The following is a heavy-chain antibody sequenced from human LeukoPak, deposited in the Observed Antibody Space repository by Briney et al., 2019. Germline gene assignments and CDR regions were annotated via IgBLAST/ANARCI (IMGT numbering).Heavy chain of an antibody. Sequence: SKTLSLTCTVSGGSISSYYWSWIRQPPGKGLEWIGEINHSGSTNYNPSLKSRVTISVDTSKNQFSLKLSSVTAADTAVYYCARGRVEDYWGQGTLVTVSS. CDR1: GGSISSYY. D-gene: IGHD5-24*01. CDR3: ARGRVEDY. J-gene: IGHJ4*02. CDR2: INHSGST. V-gene: IGHV4-34*01.